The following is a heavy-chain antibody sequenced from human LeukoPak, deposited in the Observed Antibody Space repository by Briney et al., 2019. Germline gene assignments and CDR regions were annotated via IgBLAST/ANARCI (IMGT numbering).Heavy chain of an antibody. V-gene: IGHV3-66*01. CDR2: IYSGGST. Sequence: GGSLRLSCAASGFTVSSNYMSWVRQAPGKGLEWVSVIYSGGSTYYADSVKGRFTISRDNSKNTLYLQMNSLRAEDTAVYYCAKDAETRDAIVVVAGGFDYWGQGTLVTVSS. J-gene: IGHJ4*02. D-gene: IGHD3-22*01. CDR1: GFTVSSNY. CDR3: AKDAETRDAIVVVAGGFDY.